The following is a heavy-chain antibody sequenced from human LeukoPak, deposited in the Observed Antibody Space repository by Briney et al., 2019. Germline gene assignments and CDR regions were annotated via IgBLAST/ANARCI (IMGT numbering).Heavy chain of an antibody. CDR3: ARFPIAVAGYNAFDI. J-gene: IGHJ3*02. V-gene: IGHV4-59*08. CDR1: GGSISSYY. Sequence: SETLSLTCTVSGGSISSYYWSWIRQPPGKGLEWIGYIYYSGSTNYNPSLKSRVTISVDTSKNQFSLKLSSVTAADTAVYYCARFPIAVAGYNAFDIWGQGTMVTVSS. CDR2: IYYSGST. D-gene: IGHD6-19*01.